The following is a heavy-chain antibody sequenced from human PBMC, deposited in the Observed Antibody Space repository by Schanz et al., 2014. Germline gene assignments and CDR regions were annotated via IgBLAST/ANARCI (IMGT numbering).Heavy chain of an antibody. CDR1: GGPISSGESY. D-gene: IGHD3-16*01. V-gene: IGHV4-39*01. CDR3: ARHGGYYDVLNSFDI. CDR2: VYFSGTT. J-gene: IGHJ5*02. Sequence: QLQLQEQGPGLVKPSETLNLTCTVSGGPISSGESYWGWIRQSPEEGLQYIGSVYFSGTTAYSPSLKGRVTIPVDPSKNQFSLMLTSLTAADTAVYFCARHGGYYDVLNSFDIWGQGTLVTVSS.